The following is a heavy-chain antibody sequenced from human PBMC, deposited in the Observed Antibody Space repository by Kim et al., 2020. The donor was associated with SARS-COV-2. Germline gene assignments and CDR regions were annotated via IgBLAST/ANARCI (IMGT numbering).Heavy chain of an antibody. J-gene: IGHJ4*02. CDR1: GFSFSTSD. V-gene: IGHV3-30*04. CDR3: ATNMPGNHVYLFDY. CDR2: IYYDDSKR. D-gene: IGHD2-2*01. Sequence: GGSLRLSCAPSGFSFSTSDMHWVRQTPGKGLEWVALIYYDDSKRYYADSVRGRFTNSRDNSRKTLFLQMDNVRAEDAGLYYCATNMPGNHVYLFDYWGQGTLVTVSS.